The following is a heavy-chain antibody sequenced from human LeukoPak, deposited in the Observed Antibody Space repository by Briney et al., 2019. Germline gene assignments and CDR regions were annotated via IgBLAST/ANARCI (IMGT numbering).Heavy chain of an antibody. Sequence: SVKVSCKASGGTFSSYAISWVRQAPGQGLEWMGGIIPIFGTANYAQKFQGRVTITADESTSTAYMELSSLRSEGTAVYYCARAFGDWGPNRFDPWGQGTLVTVSS. CDR2: IIPIFGTA. J-gene: IGHJ5*02. D-gene: IGHD2-21*02. CDR1: GGTFSSYA. V-gene: IGHV1-69*13. CDR3: ARAFGDWGPNRFDP.